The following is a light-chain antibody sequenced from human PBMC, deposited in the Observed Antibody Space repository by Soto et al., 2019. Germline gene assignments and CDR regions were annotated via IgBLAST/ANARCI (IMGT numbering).Light chain of an antibody. CDR2: DAS. V-gene: IGKV3-11*01. Sequence: LVLTQSPGTLYFSPVERATISSRARQTVRNNYLAWYQQKPGQAPGLLIYDASNRATGIPARFSGSGSGTDFTLTISSLDPEDFAVYYCQQRGNWPLTFGGGTKVDIK. CDR1: QTVRNNY. J-gene: IGKJ4*01. CDR3: QQRGNWPLT.